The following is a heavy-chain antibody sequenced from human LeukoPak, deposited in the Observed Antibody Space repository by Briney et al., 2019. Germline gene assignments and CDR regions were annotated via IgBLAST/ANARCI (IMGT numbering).Heavy chain of an antibody. CDR1: GFTFSSYE. V-gene: IGHV3-48*03. CDR3: ARGRGRYCSGGSCYRYYYYYGMDV. Sequence: GGSLRLSCAASGFTFSSYEMNWVRQAPGKGLEWVSYISSSGSTIYYADSVKGRFTISRDNAKNSLYLQMNSLRAEGTAVYYCARGRGRYCSGGSCYRYYYYYGMDVWGKGTTVTVSS. J-gene: IGHJ6*04. D-gene: IGHD2-15*01. CDR2: ISSSGSTI.